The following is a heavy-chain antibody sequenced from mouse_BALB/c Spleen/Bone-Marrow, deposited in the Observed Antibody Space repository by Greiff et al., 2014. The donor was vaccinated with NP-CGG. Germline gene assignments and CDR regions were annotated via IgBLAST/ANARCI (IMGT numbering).Heavy chain of an antibody. CDR1: GYTFTNYW. D-gene: IGHD1-1*01. Sequence: QVQLQQSGADLVRPGASVKLSCKTSGYTFTNYWINWLKQRPGQGLEWIGNISPSNIHTNYSQKFKDKATLTVDKSSSTAYMQLSSPTSEDSAVYYCAKYDYGFTFWGQGTLVTVSA. J-gene: IGHJ3*01. V-gene: IGHV1-69*02. CDR2: ISPSNIHT. CDR3: AKYDYGFTF.